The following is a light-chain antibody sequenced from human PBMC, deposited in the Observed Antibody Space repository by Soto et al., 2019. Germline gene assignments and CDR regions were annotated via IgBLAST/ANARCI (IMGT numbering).Light chain of an antibody. J-gene: IGLJ2*01. V-gene: IGLV2-8*01. CDR1: SSDVGGYNY. CDR2: EVS. CDR3: SSYGGNNNLV. Sequence: QSVLTQPPSASGSPGQSVTISCTGTSSDVGGYNYVSWYQQHPGKAPKLMIYEVSQRPSGVPGRFSASKSGNTASLTVSGLQAEDEADYYCSSYGGNNNLVFGGGTQLTVL.